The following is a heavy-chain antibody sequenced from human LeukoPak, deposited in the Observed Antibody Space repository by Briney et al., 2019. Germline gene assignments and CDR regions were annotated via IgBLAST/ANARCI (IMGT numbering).Heavy chain of an antibody. Sequence: SETLSLTCAVYGGSFSGYYWSWIRQPPGKGLEWIGEINHSGSTNYNPSLKSRVTISVDTPKNQFSLKLSSVTAADTAVYYCATRYCSGGSCWDDYWGQGTLVTVSS. CDR1: GGSFSGYY. CDR3: ATRYCSGGSCWDDY. D-gene: IGHD2-15*01. J-gene: IGHJ4*02. V-gene: IGHV4-34*01. CDR2: INHSGST.